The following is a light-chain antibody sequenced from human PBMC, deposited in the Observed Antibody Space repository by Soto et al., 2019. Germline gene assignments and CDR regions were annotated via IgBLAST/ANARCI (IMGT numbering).Light chain of an antibody. Sequence: QSALTQPASVSGSPGQSITISCTGTSSDIGRYNLVSWYQQHPGKPPTLMIYDATKPPSGVSNRFSGSKSGNTASLTIYGLQADDEDDYYCSLYASKNTFMFGGRTKLTAL. J-gene: IGLJ3*02. CDR1: SSDIGRYNL. CDR3: SLYASKNTFM. V-gene: IGLV2-23*02. CDR2: DAT.